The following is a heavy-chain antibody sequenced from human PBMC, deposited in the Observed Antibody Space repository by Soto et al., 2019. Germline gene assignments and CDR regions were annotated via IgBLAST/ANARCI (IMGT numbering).Heavy chain of an antibody. V-gene: IGHV1-18*04. J-gene: IGHJ6*02. D-gene: IGHD1-26*01. CDR1: GYTFTSYG. CDR2: ISAYNGNT. CDR3: ARESRWEIRFHYYYYGMDV. Sequence: QVQLVQSGAEVKKPGASVKVSCKASGYTFTSYGISWVRQAPGQGLERMGWISAYNGNTNYAQKLQGRVTMTTGTSTSTAYMELRSLRSDDTVVYYCARESRWEIRFHYYYYGMDVWGQGTTVPVSS.